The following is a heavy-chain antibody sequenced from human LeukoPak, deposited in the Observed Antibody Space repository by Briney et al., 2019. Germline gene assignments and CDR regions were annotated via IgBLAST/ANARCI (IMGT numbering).Heavy chain of an antibody. CDR3: AKDLLVNDY. CDR1: GFTFSSYA. CDR2: ISGSGGST. Sequence: GESLKISCAASGFTFSSYAMSWVRQAPGKGLEWVSAISGSGGSTYYADSVKGRFTISRDNSKNTLYLQMNSLRAEDTAVYYCAKDLLVNDYWGQGTLVTVSS. V-gene: IGHV3-23*01. D-gene: IGHD3-22*01. J-gene: IGHJ4*02.